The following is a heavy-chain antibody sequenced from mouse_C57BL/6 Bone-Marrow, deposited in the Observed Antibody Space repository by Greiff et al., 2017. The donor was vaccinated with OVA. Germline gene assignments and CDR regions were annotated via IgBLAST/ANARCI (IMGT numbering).Heavy chain of an antibody. D-gene: IGHD2-4*01. J-gene: IGHJ4*01. CDR2: IYWDDAK. CDR3: ARRALYYDYAMDY. CDR1: GFSLSTSGMG. Sequence: QVTLKVSGPGILQSSQTLSLTCSFSGFSLSTSGMGVSWLRQPSGKGLVWLAHIYWDDAKRYNPSLKSRLTIPKYTSRNQVFLKITSVDTAETATDYSARRALYYDYAMDYWGQGTSVTVSS. V-gene: IGHV8-12*01.